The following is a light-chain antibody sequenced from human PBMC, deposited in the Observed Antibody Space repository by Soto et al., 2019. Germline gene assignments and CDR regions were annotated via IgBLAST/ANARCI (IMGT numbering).Light chain of an antibody. CDR3: QQYVTAFRS. CDR1: QSISSY. V-gene: IGKV1-39*01. CDR2: AAH. J-gene: IGKJ1*01. Sequence: DIQITQSPSSLSASVGDRVTITCRASQSISSYLNWYQQKPGKAPKLLIYAAHSLQSGVTSRFSGRGSGTEFTLTISSLQPDDFATYYCQQYVTAFRSFGQGTKVDIK.